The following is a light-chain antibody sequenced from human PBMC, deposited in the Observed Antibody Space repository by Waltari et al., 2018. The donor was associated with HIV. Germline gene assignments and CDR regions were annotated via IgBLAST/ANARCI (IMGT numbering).Light chain of an antibody. CDR3: QSYDSSLSGFV. CDR2: GNI. J-gene: IGLJ1*01. V-gene: IGLV1-40*01. Sequence: QSMLTQPPSVSGAPGQRVTISCTGSSSNIGAGYDVHWYQQLPGSAPKLLIYGNINRPSGVPDRFSGSKSGTSASLAITGLQAEDEADYSCQSYDSSLSGFVFGTGTKVAVL. CDR1: SSNIGAGYD.